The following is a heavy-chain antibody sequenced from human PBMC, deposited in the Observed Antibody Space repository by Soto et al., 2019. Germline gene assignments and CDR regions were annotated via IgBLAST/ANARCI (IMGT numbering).Heavy chain of an antibody. CDR3: ASQIGYCSGGSCHPLPFDY. D-gene: IGHD2-15*01. CDR2: IYYSGST. V-gene: IGHV4-59*08. Sequence: SQTLSVTCTVSGGSISSYCGSWIRKPPGKGLEWIGYIYYSGSTNYNPSLKSRVTISVDTSKNQFSLKLSSVTAADTAVYYCASQIGYCSGGSCHPLPFDYWGQGTLVTVSS. CDR1: GGSISSYC. J-gene: IGHJ4*02.